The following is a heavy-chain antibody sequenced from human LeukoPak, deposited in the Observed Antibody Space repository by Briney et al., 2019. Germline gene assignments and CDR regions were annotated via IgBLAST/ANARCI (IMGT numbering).Heavy chain of an antibody. J-gene: IGHJ4*02. CDR2: IYPGDSDT. D-gene: IGHD3-9*01. V-gene: IGHV5-51*01. CDR3: ARPRDNRYFDWLSLDY. CDR1: GYSFTNSW. Sequence: GESLKISCKGSGYSFTNSWIGWVRQMPGKGLEWMGIIYPGDSDTRYSPSLQGQVTISADKSISTAFLQWSSLKASDTAMYYCARPRDNRYFDWLSLDYWGQGTLVTVSS.